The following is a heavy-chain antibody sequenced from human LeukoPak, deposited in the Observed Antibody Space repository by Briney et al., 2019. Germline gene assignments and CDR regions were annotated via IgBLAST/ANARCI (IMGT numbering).Heavy chain of an antibody. V-gene: IGHV4-61*09. CDR3: ARSDSSGYYPPYFDY. CDR2: IYTSGST. CDR1: GGSISRGSYY. D-gene: IGHD3-22*01. J-gene: IGHJ4*02. Sequence: SETLSLTCTVSGGSISRGSYYWSWIRQPAGKGLEWIGHIYTSGSTNYNPSLKSRVTISVDMSKNQFSLKLSSVTAADTAVYYCARSDSSGYYPPYFDYWGQGTLVTVSS.